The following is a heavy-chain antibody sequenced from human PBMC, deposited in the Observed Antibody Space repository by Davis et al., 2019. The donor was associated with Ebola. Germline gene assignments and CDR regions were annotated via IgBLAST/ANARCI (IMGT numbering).Heavy chain of an antibody. J-gene: IGHJ4*02. CDR1: GGSISGYY. CDR2: INHSGST. D-gene: IGHD3-3*01. CDR3: ARGDFWSGYGR. V-gene: IGHV4-34*01. Sequence: SETLSLTCTVSGGSISGYYWSWIRQPPGKGLEWIGEINHSGSTNYNPSLKSRVTISVDTSKNQFSLKLSSVTAADTAVYYCARGDFWSGYGRWGQGTLVTVSS.